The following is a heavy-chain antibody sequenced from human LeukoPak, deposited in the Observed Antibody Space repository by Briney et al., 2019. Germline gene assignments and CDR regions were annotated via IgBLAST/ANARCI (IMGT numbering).Heavy chain of an antibody. V-gene: IGHV3-9*01. CDR3: AKDKEWELLSYFDY. CDR2: ISWNSGSI. Sequence: GGSLRLSCAASGFTFSSYAMHWVRQAPGKGLEWVSGISWNSGSIGYADSVKGRFTISRDNAKNSLYLQMNSLRAEDTALYYCAKDKEWELLSYFDYWGQGTLVTVSS. J-gene: IGHJ4*02. D-gene: IGHD1-26*01. CDR1: GFTFSSYA.